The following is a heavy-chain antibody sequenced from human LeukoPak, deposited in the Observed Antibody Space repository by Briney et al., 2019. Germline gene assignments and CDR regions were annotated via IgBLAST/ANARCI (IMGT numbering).Heavy chain of an antibody. CDR3: ATYYYDSSGPFDY. Sequence: GGSLRLSCAASGFTFSSYWMSWVRQAPGKGLEWVSVIYSGGSTYYADSVKGRFTISRDNSKNTLYLQMNSLRAEDTAVYYCATYYYDSSGPFDYWGQGTLVTVSS. V-gene: IGHV3-53*01. CDR2: IYSGGST. D-gene: IGHD3-22*01. CDR1: GFTFSSYW. J-gene: IGHJ4*02.